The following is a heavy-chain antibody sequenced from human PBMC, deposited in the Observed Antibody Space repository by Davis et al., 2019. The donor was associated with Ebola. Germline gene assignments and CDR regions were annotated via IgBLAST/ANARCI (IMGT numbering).Heavy chain of an antibody. CDR3: TTDRARFLEWLLYDYYFDY. V-gene: IGHV3-15*01. CDR2: IKSKTDGGTT. CDR1: GFTFSNAW. D-gene: IGHD3-3*01. Sequence: GESLKISCAASGFTFSNAWMSWVRQAPGKGLEWVGRIKSKTDGGTTDYAAPVKGRFTISRDDSKNTLYLQMNSLKTEDTAVYYCTTDRARFLEWLLYDYYFDYWGQGTLVTVSS. J-gene: IGHJ4*02.